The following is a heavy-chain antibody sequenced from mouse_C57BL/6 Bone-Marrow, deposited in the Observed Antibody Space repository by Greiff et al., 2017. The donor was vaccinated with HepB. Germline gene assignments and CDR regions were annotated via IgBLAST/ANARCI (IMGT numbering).Heavy chain of an antibody. V-gene: IGHV5-6*02. J-gene: IGHJ3*01. CDR3: ARRRNYYGSSLFAY. Sequence: DVKLVESGGDLVKPGGSLKLSCAASGFTFSSYGMSWVRQTPDKRLEWVATISSGGSYTYYPDSVKGRFTISRDNAKNTLYLQMSSLKSEDTAMYYCARRRNYYGSSLFAYWGQGTLVTVSA. CDR2: ISSGGSYT. CDR1: GFTFSSYG. D-gene: IGHD1-1*01.